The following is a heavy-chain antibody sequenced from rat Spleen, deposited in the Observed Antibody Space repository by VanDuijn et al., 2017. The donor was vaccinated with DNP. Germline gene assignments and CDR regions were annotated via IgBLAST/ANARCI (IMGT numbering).Heavy chain of an antibody. J-gene: IGHJ4*01. D-gene: IGHD1-2*01. Sequence: EVQLVESGGGLVQPGRSVKLSCAASGFTFSDYSMAWVRQAPKEGLEWVATIVYDGSSTFYGDSVTGRFTISRDNAKSTLYLQMDSLRSEDTARSYCTTHGSIATISTGAMDVWGQGTSVTVSS. CDR2: IVYDGSST. CDR3: TTHGSIATISTGAMDV. CDR1: GFTFSDYS. V-gene: IGHV5S10*01.